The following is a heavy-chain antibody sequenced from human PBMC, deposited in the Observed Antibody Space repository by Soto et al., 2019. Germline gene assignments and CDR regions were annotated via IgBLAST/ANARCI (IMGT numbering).Heavy chain of an antibody. D-gene: IGHD3-10*01. J-gene: IGHJ6*04. CDR1: GYSFTSYW. V-gene: IGHV5-10-1*01. Sequence: EVQLVQSGAEVKKPGESLRISCKGSGYSFTSYWISWVRQMPGKGLEWMGRIDPSDSYTNYSPSFQGHVTISADKSISPAYLRGSSLKASDPAMYYCARRAMVRGGQTYGMAVGGKGTTVTVSS. CDR2: IDPSDSYT. CDR3: ARRAMVRGGQTYGMAV.